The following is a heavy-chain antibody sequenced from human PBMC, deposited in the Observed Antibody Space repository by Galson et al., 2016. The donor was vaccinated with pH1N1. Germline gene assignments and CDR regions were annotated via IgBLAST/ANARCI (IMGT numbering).Heavy chain of an antibody. CDR2: IRYDGTDK. CDR1: DFTFKDFG. CDR3: AKMGPGGSGDFYSWDQTDY. V-gene: IGHV3-30*02. Sequence: SLRLSCAASDFTFKDFGMNWVRQAPGKGLEWVAFIRYDGTDKYYVDSVKGRFTISRDNSRRTLYLQMNSLRAEDTAVYYCAKMGPGGSGDFYSWDQTDYWGQGSLVTVSS. J-gene: IGHJ4*02. D-gene: IGHD2-15*01.